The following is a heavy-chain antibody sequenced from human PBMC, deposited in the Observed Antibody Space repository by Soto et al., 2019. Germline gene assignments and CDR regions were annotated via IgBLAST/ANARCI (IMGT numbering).Heavy chain of an antibody. CDR2: IYNGGTT. CDR1: GGSISSGDYC. J-gene: IGHJ4*02. D-gene: IGHD7-27*01. V-gene: IGHV4-30-4*01. Sequence: QVQLQESGPGLVKPSQTLSLTCTVSGGSISSGDYCWSWIRQSPEKGLEWIGHIYNGGTTYSKPSLNXRXTXSXXTSKTQFSLKLNSVSVADTAVYYCASGPSGDKVDYWGQGTLVTVSS. CDR3: ASGPSGDKVDY.